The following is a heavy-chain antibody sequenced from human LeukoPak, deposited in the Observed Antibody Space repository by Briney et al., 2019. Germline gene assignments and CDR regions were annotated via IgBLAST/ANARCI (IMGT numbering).Heavy chain of an antibody. Sequence: GGSLRLSCAASGFTFCTYWMTWVRQAPGKGLEWVANICQYGSEKHYVDSVKGRFTISRDNAKNSLYLQMNSLRAEDTAVFYCARSSRTYCSGGFFYGWYFDLWGRGTLVTVSS. CDR2: ICQYGSEK. D-gene: IGHD2-15*01. V-gene: IGHV3-7*01. CDR1: GFTFCTYW. CDR3: ARSSRTYCSGGFFYGWYFDL. J-gene: IGHJ2*01.